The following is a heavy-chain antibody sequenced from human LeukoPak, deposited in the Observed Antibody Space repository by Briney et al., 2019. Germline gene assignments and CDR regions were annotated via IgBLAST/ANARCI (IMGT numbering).Heavy chain of an antibody. Sequence: SGGSLRLSCAASGFTFSSYSMNWVRQAPGRGLEWVSYISSSSDIIYYADSVKGRFTISRDNAKNSLSLQMNSLRAEDTAVYYCARELGSEKLYFYDYSGGWIWGQGTMVTVSS. CDR2: ISSSSDII. CDR1: GFTFSSYS. CDR3: ARELGSEKLYFYDYSGGWI. V-gene: IGHV3-48*01. D-gene: IGHD3-22*01. J-gene: IGHJ3*02.